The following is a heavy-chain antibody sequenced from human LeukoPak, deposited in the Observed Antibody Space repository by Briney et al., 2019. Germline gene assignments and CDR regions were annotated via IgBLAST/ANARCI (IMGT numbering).Heavy chain of an antibody. CDR1: GGSISSYY. D-gene: IGHD1-26*01. Sequence: PSETLSLTCTVSGGSISSYYWSWIRQPPGKGLEWIGYIYYSGSTNYNPSLKSRVTISVDTSKNQFSLKLSSVTAADTAVYYCARDRGELLFDYWGQGTLVTVSS. CDR3: ARDRGELLFDY. CDR2: IYYSGST. J-gene: IGHJ4*02. V-gene: IGHV4-59*01.